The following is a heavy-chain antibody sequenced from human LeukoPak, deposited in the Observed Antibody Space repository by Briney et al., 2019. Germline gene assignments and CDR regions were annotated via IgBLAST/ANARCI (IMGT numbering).Heavy chain of an antibody. CDR3: ARSEVNSSGYWVILY. CDR1: GDSISSSGYY. V-gene: IGHV4-39*07. D-gene: IGHD3-22*01. Sequence: SETLSLTCSVSGDSISSSGYYWDWIRQPPGKGLEWIGSIHHSGNTNYNPSLKSRVTISADMSKNQFSLKMNSVTAADTAVYYCARSEVNSSGYWVILYWGQGTPVTVSS. J-gene: IGHJ4*02. CDR2: IHHSGNT.